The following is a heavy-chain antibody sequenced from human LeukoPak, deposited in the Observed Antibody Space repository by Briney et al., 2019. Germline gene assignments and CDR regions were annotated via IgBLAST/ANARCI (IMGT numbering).Heavy chain of an antibody. CDR1: GFTFSSYG. Sequence: PGRSLRLSCAASGFTFSSYGVHWVRQAPGKGLEWVAVIWYDGSNKYYADSVKGRFTISRDNSKNTLYLQMNSLRAEDTAVYYCARDPPVFPYGYGMDVWGQGTTVTVSS. D-gene: IGHD3-10*01. V-gene: IGHV3-33*01. CDR3: ARDPPVFPYGYGMDV. J-gene: IGHJ6*02. CDR2: IWYDGSNK.